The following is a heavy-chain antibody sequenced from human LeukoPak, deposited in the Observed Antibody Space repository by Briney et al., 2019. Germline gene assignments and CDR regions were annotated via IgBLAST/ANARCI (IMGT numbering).Heavy chain of an antibody. CDR2: ISGSGGST. J-gene: IGHJ4*02. V-gene: IGHV3-23*01. CDR1: GGSISSGDYY. Sequence: QPSETLSLTCTVSGGSISSGDYYWSWVRQAPGKGLEWVSAISGSGGSTYYADSVKGRFTISRDNSKNTLYLQMNSLRAEDTAVYYCAKQVGYFDYWGQGTLVTVSS. CDR3: AKQVGYFDY.